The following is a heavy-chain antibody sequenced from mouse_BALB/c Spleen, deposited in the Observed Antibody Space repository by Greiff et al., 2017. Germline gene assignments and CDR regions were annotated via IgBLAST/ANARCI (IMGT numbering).Heavy chain of an antibody. D-gene: IGHD2-4*01. V-gene: IGHV2-9*02. CDR3: ARGITTGFAY. J-gene: IGHJ3*01. CDR2: IWAGGST. CDR1: GFSLTSYG. Sequence: QVQLKESGPGLVAPSQSLSITCTVSGFSLTSYGVHWVRQPPGKGLEWLGVIWAGGSTNYISALMSRLSISKDNSKSQVFLKMNSLQTDDTAMYYCARGITTGFAYWGQGTLVTVSA.